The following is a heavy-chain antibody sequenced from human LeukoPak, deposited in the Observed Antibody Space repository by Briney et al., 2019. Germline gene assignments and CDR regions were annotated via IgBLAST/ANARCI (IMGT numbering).Heavy chain of an antibody. D-gene: IGHD3-22*01. CDR1: GFTFDDYA. J-gene: IGHJ4*02. CDR2: ISWNSGSI. CDR3: AKDAIFPRYSSGYYHYFDY. V-gene: IGHV3-9*01. Sequence: QTGRSLRLSCAASGFTFDDYAMHWVRQAPGKGLEWVSGISWNSGSIGYADSVKDRFTISRDNAKNSLYLQMNSLRAEDTALYYCAKDAIFPRYSSGYYHYFDYWGQGTLVTVSS.